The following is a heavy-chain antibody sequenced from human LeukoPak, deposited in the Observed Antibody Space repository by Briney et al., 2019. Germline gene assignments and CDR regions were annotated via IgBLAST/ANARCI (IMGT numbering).Heavy chain of an antibody. D-gene: IGHD2-15*01. J-gene: IGHJ4*02. V-gene: IGHV1-24*01. CDR3: ARLGYCSGGSCSPFDY. CDR2: FDPEDGET. CDR1: GYTLTELS. Sequence: VASVKVSCKVSGYTLTELSIHWVRQAPGKGLEWMGGFDPEDGETMYAQKFQGRVTMTEDTSKDTAYMELSSLRSEDTAVYYCARLGYCSGGSCSPFDYWGQGTLVTVSS.